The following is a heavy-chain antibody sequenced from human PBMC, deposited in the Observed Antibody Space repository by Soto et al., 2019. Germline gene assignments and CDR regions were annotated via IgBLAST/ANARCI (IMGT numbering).Heavy chain of an antibody. V-gene: IGHV3-30*18. CDR1: GFTFSSYG. D-gene: IGHD2-2*01. Sequence: QVQLVESGGGVVQPGRSLRLSCAASGFTFSSYGMHWVRQAPGKGLEWVAVISYDGSNKYYADSVKGRFTISRDNSKNTLYLXXNXLXXEDTAVYYCAKDSLTPSLLNIVVVPAAIYYYGMDVWGQGTTVTVSS. CDR2: ISYDGSNK. CDR3: AKDSLTPSLLNIVVVPAAIYYYGMDV. J-gene: IGHJ6*02.